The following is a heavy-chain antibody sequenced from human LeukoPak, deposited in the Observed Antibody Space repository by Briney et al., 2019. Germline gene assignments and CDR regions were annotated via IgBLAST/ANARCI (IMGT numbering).Heavy chain of an antibody. CDR3: ARGGGYCSGGSCYGNDY. Sequence: ASVKVSCKASGYTFTSYAMHWVRQAPGQRLEWMGWINAGNGNTKYSQKFQGRVTITRDTSASTAYMELSSLRSEDTAVYYCARGGGYCSGGSCYGNDYWGQGTLVTVSS. CDR2: INAGNGNT. CDR1: GYTFTSYA. V-gene: IGHV1-3*01. D-gene: IGHD2-15*01. J-gene: IGHJ4*02.